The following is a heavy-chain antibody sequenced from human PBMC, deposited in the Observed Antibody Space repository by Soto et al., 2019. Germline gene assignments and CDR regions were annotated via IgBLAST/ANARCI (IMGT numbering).Heavy chain of an antibody. D-gene: IGHD3-10*01. Sequence: EVQLVESGGGVVQPGGSLRLSCAASGLSVGNNYMSWVRQAPGQGLEWVSVIYSGSTTHYADSVKGRFSISRDSSRNTVYLQMNSLRVEDTAVYHCARGYWVQGYGAGTYFDYWGQGTLVTVSS. CDR2: IYSGSTT. CDR1: GLSVGNNY. J-gene: IGHJ4*02. CDR3: ARGYWVQGYGAGTYFDY. V-gene: IGHV3-66*01.